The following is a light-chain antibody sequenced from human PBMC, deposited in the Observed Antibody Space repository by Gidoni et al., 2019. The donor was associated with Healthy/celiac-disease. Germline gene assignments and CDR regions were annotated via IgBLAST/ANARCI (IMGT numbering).Light chain of an antibody. CDR3: QQHYSTSGYT. V-gene: IGKV4-1*01. CDR2: WAS. J-gene: IGKJ2*01. Sequence: PGLPPKLIIHWASTREFGVPDRFTGSGSGTDFTLTINNVQPEDVAIYYCQQHYSTSGYTFXQXTKLEVK.